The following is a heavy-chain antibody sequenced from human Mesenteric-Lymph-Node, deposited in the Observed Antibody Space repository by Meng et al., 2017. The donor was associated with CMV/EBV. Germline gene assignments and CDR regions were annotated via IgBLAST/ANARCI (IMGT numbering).Heavy chain of an antibody. CDR2: VYHSGSS. V-gene: IGHV4-34*01. D-gene: IGHD2-21*02. J-gene: IGHJ3*01. CDR1: GGSFSGYY. CDR3: ARGPPHCSAYYAFHV. Sequence: SETLSLTCAVYGGSFSGYYWSWIRQPPGKGLEWVGYVYHSGSSNYNPSLGSRVTISVDTSENQFSLKLSSVTAADTAVYYCARGPPHCSAYYAFHVWGQGTVVTVSS.